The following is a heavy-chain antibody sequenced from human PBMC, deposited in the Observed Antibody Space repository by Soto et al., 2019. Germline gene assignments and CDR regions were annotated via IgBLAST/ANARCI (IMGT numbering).Heavy chain of an antibody. Sequence: ASVKVSCKASGYTFTSYGISWVRQAPGQGLEWTGWISAYNGNTNYAQKLQGRVTMATDTSTSTAYMELRRLRSDDTAVYYCARERGSMGSGFDPWGQGTLVTVSS. J-gene: IGHJ5*02. D-gene: IGHD1-26*01. V-gene: IGHV1-18*01. CDR2: ISAYNGNT. CDR1: GYTFTSYG. CDR3: ARERGSMGSGFDP.